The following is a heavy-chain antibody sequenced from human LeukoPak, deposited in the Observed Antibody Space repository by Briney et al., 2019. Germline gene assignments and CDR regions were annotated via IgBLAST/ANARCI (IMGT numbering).Heavy chain of an antibody. V-gene: IGHV1-69*06. CDR3: ARDHDLTGTYEYLKY. CDR2: IIPIFGTG. J-gene: IGHJ1*01. Sequence: SVKVSCKASGGNFNTYAISWVRQAPGQGLEWMGGIIPIFGTGNYAQKFQGRVTITADKSTNTAYVELSSLKSEDTAVYYCARDHDLTGTYEYLKYWGQGTLVSVSS. CDR1: GGNFNTYA. D-gene: IGHD7-27*01.